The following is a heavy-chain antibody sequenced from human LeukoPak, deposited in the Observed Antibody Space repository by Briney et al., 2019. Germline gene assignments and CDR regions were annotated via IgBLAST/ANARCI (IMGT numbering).Heavy chain of an antibody. D-gene: IGHD3-22*01. CDR1: GGTFSSYA. J-gene: IGHJ3*02. CDR3: AREYNGYYDSSGYPLLGAFDI. Sequence: SVKVSCKASGGTFSSYAISWVRQAPGQGLEWMGGIIPIFGTANHAQKFQGRVTITTDESTSTAYMELSSLRSEDTAVYYCAREYNGYYDSSGYPLLGAFDIWGQGTMVTVSS. V-gene: IGHV1-69*05. CDR2: IIPIFGTA.